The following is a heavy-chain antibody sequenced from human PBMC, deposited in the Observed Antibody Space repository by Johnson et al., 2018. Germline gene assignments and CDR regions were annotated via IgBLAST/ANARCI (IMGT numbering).Heavy chain of an antibody. Sequence: VQLVESGGGLVKPGGSLRLSCAASGFTFSSYSMNWVRPAPGKGLAWVSSISRSSSYIYYAVPVKGRFPISRDNAKNSLYLQMNSLRAEVTAVYYCARVGPAAGTADYYYYMDVWGKGTTVTVSS. J-gene: IGHJ6*03. CDR3: ARVGPAAGTADYYYYMDV. CDR1: GFTFSSYS. D-gene: IGHD6-13*01. V-gene: IGHV3-21*01. CDR2: ISRSSSYI.